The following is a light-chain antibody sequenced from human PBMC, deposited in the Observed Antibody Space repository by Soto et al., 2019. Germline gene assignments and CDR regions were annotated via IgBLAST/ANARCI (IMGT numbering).Light chain of an antibody. CDR2: GAF. J-gene: IGKJ1*01. Sequence: EIVLTQSPGTLSLSPGERASLSCRATQTLSSSYLAWYQQKPGQAPRLLIYGAFNRAAGTPVRFSGSGSGTDFTLTISRLEPEDFAVYYCQQYHNSPRTFGQGTKVEI. V-gene: IGKV3-20*01. CDR3: QQYHNSPRT. CDR1: QTLSSSY.